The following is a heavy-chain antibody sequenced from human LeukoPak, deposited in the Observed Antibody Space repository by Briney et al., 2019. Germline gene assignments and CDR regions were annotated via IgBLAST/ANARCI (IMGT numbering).Heavy chain of an antibody. Sequence: ASVKVSCKASGYTFTSYGISWVRQAPGQGLEWMGWISAYNGNTNYAQKFQGRVTITADESTSTAYMELSSLRSDDTAVYYCARTIAVAGTVHVYYYYMDVWGKGTTVTISS. D-gene: IGHD6-19*01. CDR1: GYTFTSYG. V-gene: IGHV1-18*01. CDR3: ARTIAVAGTVHVYYYYMDV. CDR2: ISAYNGNT. J-gene: IGHJ6*03.